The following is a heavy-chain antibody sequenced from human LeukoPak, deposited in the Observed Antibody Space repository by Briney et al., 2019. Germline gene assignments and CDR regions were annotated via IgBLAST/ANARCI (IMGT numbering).Heavy chain of an antibody. CDR1: GFTLNNYA. J-gene: IGHJ4*02. CDR2: TSSSYAGT. V-gene: IGHV3-23*01. CDR3: ARAPVTSCSGVLCYPFDY. Sequence: GGSLRLSCAASGFTLNNYAMSWVRQAPGKGLEWVSATSSSYAGTYHADSVRGRFTISRDNSKNTLYLQMNSLRAEDAAVYYCARAPVTSCSGVLCYPFDYWGQGTLVTVSS. D-gene: IGHD2-15*01.